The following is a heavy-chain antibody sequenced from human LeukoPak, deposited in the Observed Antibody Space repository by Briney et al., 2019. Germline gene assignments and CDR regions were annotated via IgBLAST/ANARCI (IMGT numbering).Heavy chain of an antibody. CDR2: ISGSGGST. V-gene: IGHV3-23*01. Sequence: PGGSLRLSCAASGFTFSSYGMSWVRQAPGKGLEWVSAISGSGGSTYYADSVKGRFTISRDNSKNTLYLQMNSLRAEDTAVYYCARVTYYYDSSGYEVDALDIWGQGTMVTVSS. CDR3: ARVTYYYDSSGYEVDALDI. CDR1: GFTFSSYG. J-gene: IGHJ3*02. D-gene: IGHD3-22*01.